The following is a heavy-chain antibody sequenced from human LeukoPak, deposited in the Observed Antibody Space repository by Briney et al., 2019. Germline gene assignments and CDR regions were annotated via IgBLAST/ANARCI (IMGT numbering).Heavy chain of an antibody. CDR3: ARGVGASWY. Sequence: GGSLRLSCAASGFTFSSYWISWVRQAPGKGLEWVANIKQDGSVKYYVDSVKGRFTISRDNAKNSLYLQMNSLRAEDTAVYYCARGVGASWYWGQGTLVTVSS. CDR2: IKQDGSVK. J-gene: IGHJ4*02. V-gene: IGHV3-7*01. D-gene: IGHD1-26*01. CDR1: GFTFSSYW.